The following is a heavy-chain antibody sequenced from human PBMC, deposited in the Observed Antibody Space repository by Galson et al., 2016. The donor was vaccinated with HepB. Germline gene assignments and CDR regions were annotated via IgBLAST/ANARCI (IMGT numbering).Heavy chain of an antibody. CDR1: GFAFSSHW. V-gene: IGHV3-74*01. Sequence: SLRLSCAASGFAFSSHWMHWVRQTPGKGLMWVARINSDGTISNYADSVTGRFTISRDNAKNTLYLKMNSLRAEDTAVYFCVRDHSVVPTTAYNWFDPWGRGTLVTVSS. D-gene: IGHD4-23*01. J-gene: IGHJ5*02. CDR3: VRDHSVVPTTAYNWFDP. CDR2: INSDGTIS.